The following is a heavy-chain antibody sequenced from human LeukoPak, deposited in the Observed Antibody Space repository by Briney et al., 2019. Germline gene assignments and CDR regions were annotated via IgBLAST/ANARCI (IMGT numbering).Heavy chain of an antibody. CDR3: ARVASSGYFNYFDY. CDR1: GGSISTYY. CDR2: IYYSGST. J-gene: IGHJ4*02. V-gene: IGHV4-59*01. Sequence: SETLSLTCTVSGGSISTYYWSWIRQPPGKGLELIGYIYYSGSTNYNPSLKSRVTISVDTSKNQFSLKLSSVTAADTAVYYCARVASSGYFNYFDYWGQGTLVTVSS. D-gene: IGHD3-22*01.